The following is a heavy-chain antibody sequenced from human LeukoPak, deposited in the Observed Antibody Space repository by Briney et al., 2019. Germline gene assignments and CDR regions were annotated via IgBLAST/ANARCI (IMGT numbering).Heavy chain of an antibody. V-gene: IGHV1-8*01. Sequence: GASVKVSCKASGYTFTSYDINWVRQATGQGLEWMGWMNPNSGNTGYAQKFQDRVTMTRNTSISTAYMELSSLRSDDTAVYYCARGRGYGDFGTFDYWGQGTLVTVSS. CDR3: ARGRGYGDFGTFDY. CDR1: GYTFTSYD. D-gene: IGHD4-17*01. CDR2: MNPNSGNT. J-gene: IGHJ4*02.